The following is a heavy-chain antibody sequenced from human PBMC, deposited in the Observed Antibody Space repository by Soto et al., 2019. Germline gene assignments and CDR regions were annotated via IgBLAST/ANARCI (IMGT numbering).Heavy chain of an antibody. Sequence: QVQLVQSGAEVRKPGSSVKVSCKASGSTFGTYAFSWVRQAPGQGLEWLGGIIPVFDTTQYAQKFQGRVTITADESTSTAYMELSTLRSEDTAVYYCVNWVGGERHFAYWGQGTLVTVSS. D-gene: IGHD3-16*01. J-gene: IGHJ4*02. V-gene: IGHV1-69*01. CDR3: VNWVGGERHFAY. CDR1: GSTFGTYA. CDR2: IIPVFDTT.